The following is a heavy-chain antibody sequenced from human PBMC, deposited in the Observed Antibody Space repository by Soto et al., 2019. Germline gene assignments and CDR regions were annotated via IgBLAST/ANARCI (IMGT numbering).Heavy chain of an antibody. CDR1: GYSISSGYY. CDR3: AKTSSGWYLAY. D-gene: IGHD6-19*01. J-gene: IGHJ4*02. Sequence: SETLSLTCAVSGYSISSGYYWGWIRQPPGKGLEWIGSIYHSGSTYYNPSLKSRVTISVDTSKNQFSLKLSSVTAADTAVYYCAKTSSGWYLAYWGQGTLVTV. V-gene: IGHV4-38-2*01. CDR2: IYHSGST.